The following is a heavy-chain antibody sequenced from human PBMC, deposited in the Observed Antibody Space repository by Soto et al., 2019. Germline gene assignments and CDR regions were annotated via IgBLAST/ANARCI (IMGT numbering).Heavy chain of an antibody. J-gene: IGHJ4*02. D-gene: IGHD3-9*01. Sequence: PGGSLRLSCAASGFTFSSYGMHWVRQAPGKGLEWVAVISYDGSNKYYADSVKGRFTISRDNSKNTLYLQMNSLRAEDTAVYYCAKEALRYFDWSMGFDYWGQGTLVTVSS. CDR3: AKEALRYFDWSMGFDY. V-gene: IGHV3-30*18. CDR1: GFTFSSYG. CDR2: ISYDGSNK.